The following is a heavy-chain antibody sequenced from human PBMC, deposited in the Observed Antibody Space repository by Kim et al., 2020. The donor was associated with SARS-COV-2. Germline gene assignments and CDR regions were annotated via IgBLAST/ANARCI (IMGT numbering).Heavy chain of an antibody. CDR2: INPSGGST. D-gene: IGHD2-15*01. J-gene: IGHJ6*02. CDR1: GYTFTSYY. Sequence: ASVKVSCKASGYTFTSYYMHWVRQAPGQGLEWMGIINPSGGSTSYAQKFQGRVTMTRDTSTSTVYMELSSLRSEDTAVYYCARESVHRYCSGGSCYSLYYYGMDVWGQGTTVTVSS. V-gene: IGHV1-46*01. CDR3: ARESVHRYCSGGSCYSLYYYGMDV.